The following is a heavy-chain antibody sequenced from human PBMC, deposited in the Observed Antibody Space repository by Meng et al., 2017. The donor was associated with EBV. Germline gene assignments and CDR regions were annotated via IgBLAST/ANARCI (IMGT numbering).Heavy chain of an antibody. V-gene: IGHV3-73*02. CDR2: IRSKANSYAT. Sequence: VALVGSGGGLVQPGGSLKLSCEASGFTFSGSAMQWVRQASEKGLEWVGRIRSKANSYATAYAASVKGRFTISRDDSKNTAYLQMNSLKTEDTAVYYCTRLDGSYIYYWGQGTLVTVSS. D-gene: IGHD1-26*01. CDR3: TRLDGSYIYY. J-gene: IGHJ4*02. CDR1: GFTFSGSA.